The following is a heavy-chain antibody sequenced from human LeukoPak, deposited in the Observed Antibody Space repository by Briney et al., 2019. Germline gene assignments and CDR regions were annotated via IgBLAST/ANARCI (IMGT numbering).Heavy chain of an antibody. CDR3: AKDSTAMIVVVIDC. CDR1: GFTFSSYA. J-gene: IGHJ4*02. V-gene: IGHV3-23*01. D-gene: IGHD3-22*01. CDR2: ISGSGGST. Sequence: PGGSLRLSCAASGFTFSSYAMSWVRQAPGKGLEWVSVISGSGGSTYYEDSVKGRFTISRDNSKNTLYLQMNSRRAEDTAVYYCAKDSTAMIVVVIDCWGQGTLVTVSS.